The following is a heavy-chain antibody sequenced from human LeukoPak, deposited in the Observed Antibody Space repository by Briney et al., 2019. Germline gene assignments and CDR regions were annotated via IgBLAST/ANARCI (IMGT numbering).Heavy chain of an antibody. V-gene: IGHV1-69*13. J-gene: IGHJ5*02. CDR3: AREGIAAAGWPDP. CDR1: GCTFSSYA. D-gene: IGHD6-13*01. CDR2: IIPIFGTA. Sequence: ASVKVSCTASGCTFSSYAISWVRQAPGQGLEWMGGIIPIFGTANYAQKFQGRVTITADESTSTAYMEQSSLRSEDTAVYYCAREGIAAAGWPDPGRQGTLVTVSS.